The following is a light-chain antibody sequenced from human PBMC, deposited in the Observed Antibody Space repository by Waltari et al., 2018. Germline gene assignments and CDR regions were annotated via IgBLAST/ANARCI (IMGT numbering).Light chain of an antibody. Sequence: QSVLTQPPSVSAAPGQRVTLPCSGGLSNIGKYYVAWYRQFPGTAPKLLLYEDTDRPAGVPGRFSGSKSGTSATLDITGLQPGDEAEYYCGTWDSSLSGAVFGGGTLLTVL. CDR3: GTWDSSLSGAV. CDR2: EDT. J-gene: IGLJ7*01. CDR1: LSNIGKYY. V-gene: IGLV1-51*02.